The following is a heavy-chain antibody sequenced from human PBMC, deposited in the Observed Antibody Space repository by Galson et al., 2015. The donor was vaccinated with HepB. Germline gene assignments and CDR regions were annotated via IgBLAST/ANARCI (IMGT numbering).Heavy chain of an antibody. CDR3: SKGYYDRNNHLYFEY. CDR2: VSSNGSKK. J-gene: IGHJ4*02. Sequence: SLRLSCAASGFTFSSYAMHWVRQAPGKGLEWVASVSSNGSKKYSAESVRGRFTISRDNSKNTLSLQMNSLRAEDTALYYCSKGYYDRNNHLYFEYWGQGTLVTVSS. D-gene: IGHD3-22*01. CDR1: GFTFSSYA. V-gene: IGHV3-30*18.